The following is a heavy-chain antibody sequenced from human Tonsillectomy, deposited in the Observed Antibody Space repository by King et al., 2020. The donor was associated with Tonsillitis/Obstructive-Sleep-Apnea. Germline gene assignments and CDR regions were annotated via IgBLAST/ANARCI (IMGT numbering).Heavy chain of an antibody. V-gene: IGHV1-69*04. CDR2: IIPILGIA. J-gene: IGHJ5*02. CDR1: GGTFSSYA. Sequence: QLVQSGAEVKKPGSSVKVSCKASGGTFSSYAISWVRQAPGQGLEWMGRIIPILGIANYAQKFQGRVTITADKSTSTAYMELSSLRSEDTAVYYCARAKQLRYNWFDPWGQGTLVTVSS. CDR3: ARAKQLRYNWFDP. D-gene: IGHD6-13*01.